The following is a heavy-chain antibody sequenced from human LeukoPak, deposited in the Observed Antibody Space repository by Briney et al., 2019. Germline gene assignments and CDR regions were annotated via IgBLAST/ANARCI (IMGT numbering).Heavy chain of an antibody. CDR1: GYTFTSYY. J-gene: IGHJ3*02. Sequence: ASVKVSCKASGYTFTSYYIHWVRQAPGQGLEWMGLINPSGGSTNFAQKFQGRVTMTRDTSTSTGNMELSSLRSEDTAVYYCARVVSYGSDAFDIWGQGTMVTVSS. CDR3: ARVVSYGSDAFDI. D-gene: IGHD5-18*01. V-gene: IGHV1-46*01. CDR2: INPSGGST.